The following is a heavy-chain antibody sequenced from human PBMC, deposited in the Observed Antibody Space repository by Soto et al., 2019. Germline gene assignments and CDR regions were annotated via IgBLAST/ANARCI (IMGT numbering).Heavy chain of an antibody. D-gene: IGHD3-10*01. CDR2: VYSGRTT. Sequence: EVQLVESGGGLVQPGGSLRLSCAASGFTVSTYYMNWVRQAPGEGLEWVSVVYSGRTTYYVYSVRGRFTISRDNSQSTLFLRMNSLRAEDTAVYYCARGRSASSDIDSWGQGTLVTVSS. CDR1: GFTVSTYY. CDR3: ARGRSASSDIDS. V-gene: IGHV3-66*01. J-gene: IGHJ4*02.